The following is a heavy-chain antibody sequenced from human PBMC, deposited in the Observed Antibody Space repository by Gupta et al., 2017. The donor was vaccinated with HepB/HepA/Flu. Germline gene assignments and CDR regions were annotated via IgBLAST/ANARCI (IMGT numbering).Heavy chain of an antibody. J-gene: IGHJ4*02. D-gene: IGHD6-13*01. CDR1: GDSISTSNYY. CDR3: ARVGYSSRWLTSLYFDY. CDR2: VYYSGDT. V-gene: IGHV4-39*01. Sequence: QLQLLESGPGLVKPSETLSLTCTVSGDSISTSNYYWGWIRQPPGKGLEWIGTVYYSGDTYYNPSLKSRVSISVDTSKNQFSLKLRSVTAADTATYYCARVGYSSRWLTSLYFDYWGQGTLVTVSS.